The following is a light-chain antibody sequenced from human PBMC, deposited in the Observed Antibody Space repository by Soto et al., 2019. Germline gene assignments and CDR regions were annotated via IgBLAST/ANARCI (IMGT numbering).Light chain of an antibody. Sequence: DIVMTQSPDSLAVSLGERATIHCKSSQSLLYNVNNKNYLAWYQKKPGQPPKLLIYWASTRESGVPDRFSGSGSGTDFTLTISSLQAEDVSFYYCQQSYNGPRTFGQGTKVEIK. CDR2: WAS. CDR3: QQSYNGPRT. J-gene: IGKJ1*01. V-gene: IGKV4-1*01. CDR1: QSLLYNVNNKNY.